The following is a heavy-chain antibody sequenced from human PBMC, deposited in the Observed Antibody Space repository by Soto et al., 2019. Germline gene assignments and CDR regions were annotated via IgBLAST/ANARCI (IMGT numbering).Heavy chain of an antibody. CDR3: AKGGLCYGDYVNYYYYGMDV. J-gene: IGHJ6*02. CDR1: GLTFSSYG. V-gene: IGHV3-30*18. Sequence: PGGSLRLSCAASGLTFSSYGMDPVLQARVKSLEWVAVISYDGSNKYYADSVKGRFTISRDNPKNTLYLQMNSLRAEDTAVYYCAKGGLCYGDYVNYYYYGMDVWGQGTTVTVSS. D-gene: IGHD4-17*01. CDR2: ISYDGSNK.